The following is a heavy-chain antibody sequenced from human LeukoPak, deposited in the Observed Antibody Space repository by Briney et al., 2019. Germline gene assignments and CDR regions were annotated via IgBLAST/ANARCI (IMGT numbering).Heavy chain of an antibody. Sequence: ASVKVPCKASGYTFTGYYMHWVRQAPGQGLEWMGWINPNSGGTNYAQKFQGRVTMTRDTSISTAYMELSRLRSDDTAVYYCARDAMGITMVRGVRNWFDPWGQGTLVTVSS. D-gene: IGHD3-10*01. CDR3: ARDAMGITMVRGVRNWFDP. V-gene: IGHV1-2*02. CDR1: GYTFTGYY. CDR2: INPNSGGT. J-gene: IGHJ5*02.